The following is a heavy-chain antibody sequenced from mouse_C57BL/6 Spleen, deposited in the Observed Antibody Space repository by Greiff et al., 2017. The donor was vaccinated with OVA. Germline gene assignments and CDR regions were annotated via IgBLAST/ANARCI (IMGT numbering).Heavy chain of an antibody. V-gene: IGHV6-3*01. Sequence: EVNLVESGGGLVQPGGSMKLSCVASGFTFSNYWMNWVRQSPEKGLEWVAQIRLKSDNYATHYAESVKGRFTISRDDSKSSVYLQMNNLRAEDTGIYYCTRSSGYFDYWGQGTTLTVSS. CDR1: GFTFSNYW. CDR2: IRLKSDNYAT. D-gene: IGHD3-2*02. J-gene: IGHJ2*01. CDR3: TRSSGYFDY.